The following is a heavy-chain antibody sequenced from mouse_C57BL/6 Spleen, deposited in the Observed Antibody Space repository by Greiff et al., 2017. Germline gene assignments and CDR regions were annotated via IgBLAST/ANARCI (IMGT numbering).Heavy chain of an antibody. Sequence: EVQLQQSGPELVKPGASVKISCKASGYMFTDYYMNWVKQSHGKSLEWIGDINPNNGGTSYNQKFKGKATLTVDKSSSTAYMELRSLTSEDSAVYYCATLRNYAMDYWGQGTSVTVSS. CDR1: GYMFTDYY. D-gene: IGHD1-1*01. CDR3: ATLRNYAMDY. J-gene: IGHJ4*01. CDR2: INPNNGGT. V-gene: IGHV1-26*01.